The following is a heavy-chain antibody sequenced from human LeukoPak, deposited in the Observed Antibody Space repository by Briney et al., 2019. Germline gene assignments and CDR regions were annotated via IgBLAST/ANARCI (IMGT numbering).Heavy chain of an antibody. CDR3: ARSVGGHFDY. CDR1: GFTFSSYA. J-gene: IGHJ4*02. CDR2: ITSNSATI. D-gene: IGHD3-16*01. Sequence: GGSLRLSCAASGFTFSSYAMSWVRQAPGMGLEWVSYITSNSATIQYADSVKGRFTISRDNAKNSLSLQMNSLRDEDTAVYYCARSVGGHFDYWGQGMLVTVSS. V-gene: IGHV3-48*02.